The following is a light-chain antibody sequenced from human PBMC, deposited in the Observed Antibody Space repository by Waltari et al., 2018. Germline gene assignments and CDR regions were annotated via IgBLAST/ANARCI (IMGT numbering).Light chain of an antibody. CDR3: TSYRSTNTRVI. V-gene: IGLV2-14*03. CDR1: NGDVGGYYY. J-gene: IGLJ2*01. Sequence: QSALTQPASVSGSPGQSITISCTGINGDVGGYYYVSWYQQYPGKATKLLIYDVSHRPSGVSSRFSASKSGNTASLTISGLQTEDEADYYCTSYRSTNTRVIFGGGTKLAVL. CDR2: DVS.